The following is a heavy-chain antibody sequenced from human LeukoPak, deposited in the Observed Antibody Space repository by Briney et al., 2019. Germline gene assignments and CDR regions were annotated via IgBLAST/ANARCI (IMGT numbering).Heavy chain of an antibody. V-gene: IGHV3-15*01. CDR1: GFTFSEAW. CDR2: IKDRGGT. CDR3: TTVSHFYL. D-gene: IGHD2/OR15-2a*01. J-gene: IGHJ4*02. Sequence: TGGSLRLSCSASGFTFSEAWLSWVRQAPGKGLEWVGRIKDRGGTDYAVPVEGRFTISRDDSKAILYLQMNSLKTEDTAIYYCTTVSHFYLGGQGTLVTVSS.